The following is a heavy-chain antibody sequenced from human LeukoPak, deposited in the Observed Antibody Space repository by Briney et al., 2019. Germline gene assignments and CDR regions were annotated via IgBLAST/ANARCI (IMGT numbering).Heavy chain of an antibody. J-gene: IGHJ4*02. CDR1: GYTFTSYY. Sequence: ASVKVSCKASGYTFTSYYMHWVRQAPGQGLEWMGWISAYNGNTNYAQKLQGRVTMTTDTSTSTAYMELRSLRSDDTAVYYCARDSFNYYGSGSYFDYWGQGTLVTVSS. CDR3: ARDSFNYYGSGSYFDY. D-gene: IGHD3-10*01. V-gene: IGHV1-18*04. CDR2: ISAYNGNT.